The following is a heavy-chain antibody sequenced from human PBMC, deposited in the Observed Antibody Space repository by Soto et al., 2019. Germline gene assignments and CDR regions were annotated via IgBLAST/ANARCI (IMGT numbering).Heavy chain of an antibody. CDR1: GFTFSVYA. J-gene: IGHJ4*02. CDR3: AKALYGGFTY. CDR2: ISGSGDST. D-gene: IGHD3-10*01. Sequence: EVRLLKSGGGLVQPGGSLRLSCAASGFTFSVYAMSWVRQAPGKGLEWVSGISGSGDSTHYAVSVKGRFTVSRDNSKSMLYLQTNSLRAEDTAIYYCAKALYGGFTYWGQGTLVTVSS. V-gene: IGHV3-23*01.